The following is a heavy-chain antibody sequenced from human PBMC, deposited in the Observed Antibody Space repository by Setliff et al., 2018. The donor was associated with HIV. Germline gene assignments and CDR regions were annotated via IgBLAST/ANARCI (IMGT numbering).Heavy chain of an antibody. CDR3: ARQKKSSSWSPNDY. J-gene: IGHJ4*02. CDR2: INHNKGS. V-gene: IGHV4-34*01. Sequence: SETLSLTCAVYGESLSDYYWSWIRQPPGKGLEWIGEINHNKGSDYNPSLKSRVTMSVDTSKNQFSLKVKSVTAADTAVYYCARQKKSSSWSPNDYWGQGTLVTVSS. D-gene: IGHD2-2*01. CDR1: GESLSDYY.